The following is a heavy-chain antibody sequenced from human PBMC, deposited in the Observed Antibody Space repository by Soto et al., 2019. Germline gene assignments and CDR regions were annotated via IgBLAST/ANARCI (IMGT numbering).Heavy chain of an antibody. Sequence: HPGGSLRLSCVGPGFTFSNYWMSWVRQAPGKGLEWVANIKEDGNEKYYLDSVKGRFTITRDHTRNSLFLQMNSLRVEDTAHYYCARDASYDTLGVHWGRGAQVTVSS. CDR2: IKEDGNEK. CDR3: ARDASYDTLGVH. CDR1: GFTFSNYW. J-gene: IGHJ1*01. V-gene: IGHV3-7*01. D-gene: IGHD3-10*01.